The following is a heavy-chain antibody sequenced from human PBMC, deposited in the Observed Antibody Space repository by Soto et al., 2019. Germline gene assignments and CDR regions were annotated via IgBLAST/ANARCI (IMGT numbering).Heavy chain of an antibody. D-gene: IGHD3-3*01. CDR2: IYYSGST. Sequence: SETLSLTCTVSGGSIDSYYWTWIRQPPGKGLEWIGYIYYSGSTNYNPSLKSRVTISVDTSKNQFSLKLSSVTAADTAVYYCAGVKGFLACFDPGGQETLVTVSS. V-gene: IGHV4-59*01. J-gene: IGHJ5*02. CDR1: GGSIDSYY. CDR3: AGVKGFLACFDP.